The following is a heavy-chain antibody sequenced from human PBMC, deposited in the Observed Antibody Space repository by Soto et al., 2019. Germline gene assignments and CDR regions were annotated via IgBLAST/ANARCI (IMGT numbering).Heavy chain of an antibody. CDR3: ARALMGVVVPAAMGRRYYNSGMAV. CDR2: ISAYNGNT. V-gene: IGHV1-18*01. CDR1: GVGFVSYC. Sequence: ACGVGFVSYCSSWRRQATGQGLEWMGWISAYNGNTNYGQKLQGRGTMTTDTSTSTAYMELRSVRSDDTAVYYCARALMGVVVPAAMGRRYYNSGMAVWGQGTTVTVFS. J-gene: IGHJ6*02. D-gene: IGHD2-2*01.